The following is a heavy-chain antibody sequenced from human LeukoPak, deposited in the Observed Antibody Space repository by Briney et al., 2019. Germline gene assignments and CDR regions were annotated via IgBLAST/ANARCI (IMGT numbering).Heavy chain of an antibody. V-gene: IGHV4-59*01. D-gene: IGHD3-22*01. J-gene: IGHJ4*02. CDR3: ARYDGSGYFPFDS. Sequence: PSETLSLTCTVSGGSISSYYWSWIRQPPGKGLEWIGYIYYSGSTNYNPSLKSRVTISVDTSKNQFSLKLSSVTAADTAVYYCARYDGSGYFPFDSWGQGTLVIVSS. CDR2: IYYSGST. CDR1: GGSISSYY.